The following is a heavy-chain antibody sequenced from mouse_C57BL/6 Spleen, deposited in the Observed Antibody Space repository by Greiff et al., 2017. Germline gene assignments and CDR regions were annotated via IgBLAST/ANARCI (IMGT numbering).Heavy chain of an antibody. Sequence: QVQLQQPGTELVKPGASVKLSCKASGYTFTSYWMHWVKQRPGQGLEWIGNIIPSNGGTNYNEKFKSKATLTVDKSSSPAYMQLSSLTSEESAVYYCARSRNYGNFYYAMDYWGQGTSVTVSS. J-gene: IGHJ4*01. CDR3: ARSRNYGNFYYAMDY. D-gene: IGHD2-1*01. CDR2: IIPSNGGT. CDR1: GYTFTSYW. V-gene: IGHV1-53*01.